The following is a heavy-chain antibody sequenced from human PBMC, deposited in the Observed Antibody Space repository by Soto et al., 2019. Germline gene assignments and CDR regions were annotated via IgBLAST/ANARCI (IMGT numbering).Heavy chain of an antibody. J-gene: IGHJ3*02. D-gene: IGHD2-15*01. CDR3: ARCSGGTCYASYAFDI. CDR1: GYAFTSFG. Sequence: ASVKVSCKASGYAFTSFGISWVRQAPGQGLEWMGWTVANNGYTKYAQNLQGRVTLITDTSTSTAYMELGSLMYDDTAVHYCARCSGGTCYASYAFDIWGQGTMVTVSS. CDR2: TVANNGYT. V-gene: IGHV1-18*01.